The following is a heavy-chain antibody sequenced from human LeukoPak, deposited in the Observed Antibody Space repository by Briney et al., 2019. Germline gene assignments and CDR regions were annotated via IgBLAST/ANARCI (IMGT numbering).Heavy chain of an antibody. CDR3: ATSKYSGSY. J-gene: IGHJ4*02. V-gene: IGHV3-23*01. CDR1: GFPFSSYG. CDR2: ISGSGGST. D-gene: IGHD1-26*01. Sequence: GALRLSCAASGFPFSSYGMSWVRQAPGKGLEWVSTISGSGGSTYYADSVKGRFTISRDNSKNTLYLQMNSLRAEDTAVYYCATSKYSGSYWGQGTPVTVSS.